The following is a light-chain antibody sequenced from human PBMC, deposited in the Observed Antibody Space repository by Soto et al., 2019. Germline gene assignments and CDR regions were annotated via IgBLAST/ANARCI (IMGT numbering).Light chain of an antibody. V-gene: IGLV2-14*03. CDR1: STDIGRYSY. Sequence: QSALTQPASLSGSPGQSITISCTGTSTDIGRYSYVSWYQQHPGKAPKLMIYDVSNRPSGVSNRFSGSKSGNTASLTISGLQAEDEADYYCRSYTRRSTYVFGTGTKVTVL. CDR2: DVS. CDR3: RSYTRRSTYV. J-gene: IGLJ1*01.